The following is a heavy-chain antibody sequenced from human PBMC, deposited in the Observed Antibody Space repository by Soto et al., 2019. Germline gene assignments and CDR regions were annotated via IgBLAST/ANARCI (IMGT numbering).Heavy chain of an antibody. CDR3: ARVFGGDFWSGYSYYYYYGMDV. D-gene: IGHD3-3*01. CDR1: GGTFSSYA. J-gene: IGHJ6*02. V-gene: IGHV1-69*13. Sequence: SVKVCCKASGGTFSSYAISWVRQAPGQGLEWMGGIIPIFGTANYAQKFQGRVTITADESTSTAYMELSSLRSEDTAVYYCARVFGGDFWSGYSYYYYYGMDVWGQGTTVTVSS. CDR2: IIPIFGTA.